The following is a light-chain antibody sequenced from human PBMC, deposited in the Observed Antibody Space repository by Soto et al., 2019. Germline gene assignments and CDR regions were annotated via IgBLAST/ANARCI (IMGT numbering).Light chain of an antibody. Sequence: SLPVTNGEPASISCRSSQSLLHSNGYTYLNWFQQRPGKAPKRLIYKVSNRDTGVPDRFSGSGSGTDFTLKISSLQPEDVEIYYCKQYKRPTWTLGQGTKVDIK. CDR2: KVS. CDR1: QSLLHSNGYTY. J-gene: IGKJ1*01. V-gene: IGKV2-30*02. CDR3: KQYKRPTWT.